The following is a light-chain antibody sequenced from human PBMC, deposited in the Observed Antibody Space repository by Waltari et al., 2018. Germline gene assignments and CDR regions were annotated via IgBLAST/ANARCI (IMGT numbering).Light chain of an antibody. CDR1: QSVSSN. CDR2: GAS. V-gene: IGKV3-15*01. Sequence: EIVMTQSPATLSVSPGETATLSCRASQSVSSNLAWYQQKPGQAPRLLILGASTRATGIPARFSGSGSGTEFTLSISSLQSEDFAVYYCQHYNNWPLTFGGGTKVEIK. J-gene: IGKJ4*01. CDR3: QHYNNWPLT.